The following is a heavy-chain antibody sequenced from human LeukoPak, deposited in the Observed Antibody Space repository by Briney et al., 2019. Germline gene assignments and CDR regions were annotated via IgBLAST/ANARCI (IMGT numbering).Heavy chain of an antibody. Sequence: PGGSLRPSCAASGVTFSYYWMHWVRQAPGKGLVWVSRIDSDGSSTSYAGSVKGRFTISRDNAKNTLYLQMNSLRAEDTAVYYCVREGGYDPFENWGQGTLVTVSS. CDR2: IDSDGSST. V-gene: IGHV3-74*01. J-gene: IGHJ4*02. CDR3: VREGGYDPFEN. D-gene: IGHD5-12*01. CDR1: GVTFSYYW.